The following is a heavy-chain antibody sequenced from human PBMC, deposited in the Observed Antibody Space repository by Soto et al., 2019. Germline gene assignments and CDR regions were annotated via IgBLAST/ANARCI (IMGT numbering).Heavy chain of an antibody. Sequence: QVQLVQSGAEVKKPGSSVTVSCKASGGTISSYTISWVRQAPGQGLEWMAGISPIFGTPIYAQKFQDRVTITADDSTMTAYMEMNRLTSEDTAVYYCAIVVVGSRLSLDYWGQGTLVTISS. D-gene: IGHD1-26*01. V-gene: IGHV1-69*01. CDR1: GGTISSYT. CDR3: AIVVVGSRLSLDY. J-gene: IGHJ4*02. CDR2: ISPIFGTP.